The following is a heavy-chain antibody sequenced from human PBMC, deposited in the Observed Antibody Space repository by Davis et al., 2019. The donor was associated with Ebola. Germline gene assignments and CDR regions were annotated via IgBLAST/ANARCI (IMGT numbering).Heavy chain of an antibody. CDR2: IIPIFGTA. CDR3: ARQYSGYDYYFDY. CDR1: GGTFSSYT. J-gene: IGHJ4*02. D-gene: IGHD5-12*01. V-gene: IGHV1-69*13. Sequence: SVKVSCKASGGTFSSYTISWVRQAPGQGLEWMGRIIPIFGTANYAQKFQGRVTITADESTSTAYMELSSLRSEDTAVYYCARQYSGYDYYFDYWGQGTLVTVSS.